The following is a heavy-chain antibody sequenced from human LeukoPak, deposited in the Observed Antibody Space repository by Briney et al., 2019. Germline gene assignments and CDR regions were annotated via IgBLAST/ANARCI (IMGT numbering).Heavy chain of an antibody. CDR2: INIDGSRT. V-gene: IGHV3-74*01. CDR3: ARIIRDTVDEAY. D-gene: IGHD4-17*01. CDR1: GFTFSTYW. J-gene: IGHJ4*02. Sequence: GGSLRLSCAASGFTFSTYWMHWVRLAPGKGLVWVSNINIDGSRTNYADSVKGRFTISRDNAKNTLYLQMNSLRAEDTAVYYCARIIRDTVDEAYWGQGTLVTVSS.